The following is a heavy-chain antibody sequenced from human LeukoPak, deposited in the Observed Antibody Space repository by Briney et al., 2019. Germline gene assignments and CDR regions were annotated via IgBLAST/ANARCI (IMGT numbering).Heavy chain of an antibody. Sequence: ASVKVSCKASGYTFISYAMNWVRQAPGQGLEWMGWINTNTGNPTYAQGFTGRFVFSLDTSVSTAYLQISSLKAEDTAVYYCARVLAVAGNDYYYYYYMDVWGKGTTVTVSS. CDR1: GYTFISYA. V-gene: IGHV7-4-1*02. CDR2: INTNTGNP. J-gene: IGHJ6*03. CDR3: ARVLAVAGNDYYYYYYMDV. D-gene: IGHD6-19*01.